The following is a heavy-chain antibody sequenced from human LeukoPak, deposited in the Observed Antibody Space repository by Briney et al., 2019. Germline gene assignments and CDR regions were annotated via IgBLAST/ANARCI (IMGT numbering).Heavy chain of an antibody. D-gene: IGHD2-21*02. V-gene: IGHV3-11*01. CDR2: ISSSGSTI. J-gene: IGHJ4*02. CDR3: ARDRGRVVVTAMLDY. Sequence: KPGGSLRLPCAASGFTFSDYYMSWIRQAPGKGLEWVSYISSSGSTIYYADSVKGRFTISRDNAKNSLYLQMNSLRAEDTAVYYCARDRGRVVVTAMLDYWGQGTLVTVSS. CDR1: GFTFSDYY.